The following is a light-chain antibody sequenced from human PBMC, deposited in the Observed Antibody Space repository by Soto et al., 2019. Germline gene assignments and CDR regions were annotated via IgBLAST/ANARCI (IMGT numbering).Light chain of an antibody. CDR1: SSNVGDYNY. CDR2: EVT. Sequence: QSVLTQPPSVSGSPGQSITISCSGISSNVGDYNYVSWYQQHAVKVPKLIIYEVTNRPLGVSKRFSGSKSGYTASLTIAGLQNDDEDDYYCSSYTSTIRIFGGGTKVTVL. J-gene: IGLJ2*01. V-gene: IGLV2-14*01. CDR3: SSYTSTIRI.